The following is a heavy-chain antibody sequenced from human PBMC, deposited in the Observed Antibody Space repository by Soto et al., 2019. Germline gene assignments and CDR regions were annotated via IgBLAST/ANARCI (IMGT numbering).Heavy chain of an antibody. V-gene: IGHV3-21*01. Sequence: EVQLVESGGGLVKPGGSLRLSCAASGFTFSSYSMNWVRQAPGKGLEWVSSISSSSSYIYYADSVKGRFTISRDNAKNSLYLQMNSLRAEDTAVFYCAREVGATPFDYWGQGTLVTVSS. CDR3: AREVGATPFDY. J-gene: IGHJ4*02. CDR1: GFTFSSYS. CDR2: ISSSSSYI. D-gene: IGHD1-26*01.